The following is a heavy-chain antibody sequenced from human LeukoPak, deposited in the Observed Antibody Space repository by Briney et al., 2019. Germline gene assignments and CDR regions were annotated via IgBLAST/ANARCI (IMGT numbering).Heavy chain of an antibody. CDR1: GYTFTSYG. CDR3: TRGHYFDY. Sequence: SVKVSCKASGYTFTSYGISWVRQAPGQGLGWMGRITPILDVSNYAQKFQDRVRITADKSTNTFYMELSSLISDDTAVYYCTRGHYFDYWGQGTLVTVSS. J-gene: IGHJ4*02. V-gene: IGHV1-69*04. CDR2: ITPILDVS.